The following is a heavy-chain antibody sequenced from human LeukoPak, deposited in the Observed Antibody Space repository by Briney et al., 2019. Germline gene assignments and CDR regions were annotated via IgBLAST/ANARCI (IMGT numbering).Heavy chain of an antibody. Sequence: PGGSLRLSCAASGFTVSSNYMSWVRQAPGKGLEWVSVIYSGGSTYYADSAKSGFTISRNNSKNTLYLQKNSLRAEDTAVYYCACYLRFLGDDAFDIWGQGTMVTVSS. CDR2: IYSGGST. CDR1: GFTVSSNY. D-gene: IGHD3-3*01. J-gene: IGHJ3*02. CDR3: ACYLRFLGDDAFDI. V-gene: IGHV3-66*02.